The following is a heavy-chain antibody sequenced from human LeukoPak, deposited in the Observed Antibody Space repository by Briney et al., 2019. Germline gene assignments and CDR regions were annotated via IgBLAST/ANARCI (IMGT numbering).Heavy chain of an antibody. Sequence: ALVKVSCKASGYTFTSYFMHWVRQPPGQGLEWMGIVNPSGGSTSYAQRFQGRVTMTRDTSTSTVYMELSSLRSEDTAMYYCARDSDFGDKGTFDYWGQGTLVTVSS. V-gene: IGHV1-46*01. D-gene: IGHD4/OR15-4a*01. CDR1: GYTFTSYF. CDR3: ARDSDFGDKGTFDY. CDR2: VNPSGGST. J-gene: IGHJ4*02.